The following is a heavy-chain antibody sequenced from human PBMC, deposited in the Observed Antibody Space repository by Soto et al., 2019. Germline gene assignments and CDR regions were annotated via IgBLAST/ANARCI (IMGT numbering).Heavy chain of an antibody. CDR3: ARQRTSVVTQAYFDV. J-gene: IGHJ4*02. CDR1: GGSISSYY. D-gene: IGHD2-21*02. CDR2: IYYSGST. Sequence: SETLSLTCTVSGGSISSYYWSWIRQPPGKGLEWIGYIYYSGSTNYNPSLRSRVSMSIDTSKDQFSLKLKSVTAADTALYFCARQRTSVVTQAYFDVWGPGSLVTVSS. V-gene: IGHV4-59*08.